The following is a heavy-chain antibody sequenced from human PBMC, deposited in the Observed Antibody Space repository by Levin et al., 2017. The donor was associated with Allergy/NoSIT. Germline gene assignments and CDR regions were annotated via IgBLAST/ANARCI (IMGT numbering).Heavy chain of an antibody. D-gene: IGHD3-10*01. V-gene: IGHV3-23*01. J-gene: IGHJ5*02. Sequence: RAGGSLRLSCAASGFTFSSYAMSWVRQAPGKGLEWVSAISGNGGSTYYADSVKGRFTISRDNSKNTLYLQMNSLRAEDTAVYYCAKDLGVRGGWFDPWGQGTLVTVSS. CDR2: ISGNGGST. CDR3: AKDLGVRGGWFDP. CDR1: GFTFSSYA.